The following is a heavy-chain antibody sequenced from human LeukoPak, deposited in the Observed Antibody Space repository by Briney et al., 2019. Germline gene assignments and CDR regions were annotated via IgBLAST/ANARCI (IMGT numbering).Heavy chain of an antibody. CDR1: GFTFDDCG. D-gene: IGHD3-22*01. CDR3: AKTYYYDSSGYYYVFDY. V-gene: IGHV3-20*04. Sequence: GGSLRLSCAASGFTFDDCGMSWVRQAPGKGLEWVSGINWNGGSTGYADSVKGRFTISRDNAKNSLYLQMNSLRAEDTAIYYCAKTYYYDSSGYYYVFDYWGQGTLVTVSS. CDR2: INWNGGST. J-gene: IGHJ4*02.